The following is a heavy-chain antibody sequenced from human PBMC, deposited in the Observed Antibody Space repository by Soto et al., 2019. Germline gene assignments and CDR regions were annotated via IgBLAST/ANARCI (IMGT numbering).Heavy chain of an antibody. J-gene: IGHJ4*02. CDR2: INPSGGST. D-gene: IGHD4-4*01. CDR3: ASDFGATTVISDY. CDR1: GYIFTNAY. Sequence: QVQLVQSGPEVKKPGASVKVSCKASGYIFTNAYMHWVRQAPGQGLEWMGMINPSGGSTSYAQKFQGRVTLTRDTSTTTVYMALSSLRSEDTAVYYCASDFGATTVISDYWGQGTLVTVSS. V-gene: IGHV1-46*01.